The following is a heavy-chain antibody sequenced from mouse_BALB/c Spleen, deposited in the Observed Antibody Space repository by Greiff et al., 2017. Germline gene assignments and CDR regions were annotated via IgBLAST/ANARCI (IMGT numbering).Heavy chain of an antibody. J-gene: IGHJ4*01. D-gene: IGHD2-3*01. V-gene: IGHV2-9*02. CDR3: ARGDGYSSAMDY. CDR2: IWAGGST. Sequence: VQRVEPGPGLVAPSQSLSITCTVSGLSLTSYGVHWVRQPPGKGLEWLGVIWAGGSTNYNSALMSRLSISKDNSKSQVFLKMNSLQTDDTAMYYCARGDGYSSAMDYWGQGTSVTVSS. CDR1: GLSLTSYG.